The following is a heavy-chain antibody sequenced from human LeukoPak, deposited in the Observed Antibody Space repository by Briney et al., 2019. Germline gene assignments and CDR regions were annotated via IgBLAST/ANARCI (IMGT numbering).Heavy chain of an antibody. J-gene: IGHJ4*02. CDR3: AKDHYYYASSGPFDY. D-gene: IGHD3-22*01. V-gene: IGHV3-30*18. CDR1: GFTFSSYG. CDR2: ISYDGSNK. Sequence: PGRSLRLSCAASGFTFSSYGMHWVRQAPGKGLEWVAVISYDGSNKYYADSVKGRFTISRDNSKNTLYLQMNSLRAEDTAVYYCAKDHYYYASSGPFDYWGQGTLVTVSS.